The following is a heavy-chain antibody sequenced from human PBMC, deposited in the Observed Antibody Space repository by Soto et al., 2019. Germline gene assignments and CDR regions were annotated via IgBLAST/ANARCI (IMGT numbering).Heavy chain of an antibody. D-gene: IGHD3-3*01. CDR1: GYTFTSYG. Sequence: QVQLVQSGAEVKKPGASVKVSCKASGYTFTSYGISWVRQAPGQGLEWMGWISAYNGNTNYAQKLEGRVTMTTETSTSTAYMELRSLRSDDTAVYYCARVRNDFWSGSFHYYYYGRDVWGQGTTVTVSS. V-gene: IGHV1-18*01. CDR2: ISAYNGNT. J-gene: IGHJ6*02. CDR3: ARVRNDFWSGSFHYYYYGRDV.